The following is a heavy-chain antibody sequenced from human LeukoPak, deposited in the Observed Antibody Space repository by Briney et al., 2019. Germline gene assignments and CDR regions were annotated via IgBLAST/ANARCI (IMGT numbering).Heavy chain of an antibody. CDR1: GGTFSSYA. V-gene: IGHV1-69*05. CDR3: ARGTSYGDYGFDY. D-gene: IGHD4-17*01. Sequence: ASVKVSCKASGGTFSSYAISWVRQAPGQGLEWMGRIIPIFGTANYAQKFQGRVTITTDESTSTAYMELSSLRSEDTAVYYCARGTSYGDYGFDYWGQGTLATVSS. J-gene: IGHJ4*02. CDR2: IIPIFGTA.